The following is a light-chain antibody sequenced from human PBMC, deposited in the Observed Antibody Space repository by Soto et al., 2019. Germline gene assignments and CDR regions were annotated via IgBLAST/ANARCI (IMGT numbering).Light chain of an antibody. CDR1: QTISSW. J-gene: IGKJ1*01. V-gene: IGKV1-5*01. CDR2: DAS. CDR3: QQYNHYWT. Sequence: DIQVTQSPSTLSGSVGDRVTITCRASQTISSWLAWYQQKPGKAPKLLIYDASSLESGVPSRFSGSGSGTEFSLTISSLQPDDFATYYCQQYNHYWTFGQGTKVDIK.